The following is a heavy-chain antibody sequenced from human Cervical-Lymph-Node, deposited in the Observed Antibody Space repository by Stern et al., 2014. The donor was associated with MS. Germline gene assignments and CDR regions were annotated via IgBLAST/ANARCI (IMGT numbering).Heavy chain of an antibody. V-gene: IGHV5-51*03. CDR1: GYLFDDYW. CDR2: IFPRDSNT. Sequence: VQLVQSGAEVKKPGESLKISCEASGYLFDDYWIGWVRQMSGRGLELVAIIFPRDSNTRYSPSVQGQVTISADTSIIPAYLQWSSLKASDTASYYCARSPATPSGYDRFDYWGQGALVTVSS. CDR3: ARSPATPSGYDRFDY. D-gene: IGHD5-12*01. J-gene: IGHJ4*02.